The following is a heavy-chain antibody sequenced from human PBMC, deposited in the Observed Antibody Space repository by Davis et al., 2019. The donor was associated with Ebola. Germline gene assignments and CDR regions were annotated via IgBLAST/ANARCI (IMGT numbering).Heavy chain of an antibody. CDR3: ARVILWWDDDGGGPTTYYFDF. D-gene: IGHD2-21*01. J-gene: IGHJ4*02. CDR1: GLHVETNY. V-gene: IGHV3-23*01. CDR2: IGGSGDTA. Sequence: GESLKISCAPSGLHVETNYMSWVRQAPGKGLEWVSRIGGSGDTADYGDSVRGRFTISRDNSKNTLYLQMISLRAEDTATYYCARVILWWDDDGGGPTTYYFDFWGQGALVTVSS.